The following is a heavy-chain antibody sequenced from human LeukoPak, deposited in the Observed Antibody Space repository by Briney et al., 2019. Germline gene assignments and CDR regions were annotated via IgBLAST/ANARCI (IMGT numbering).Heavy chain of an antibody. V-gene: IGHV4-59*12. CDR3: ARVLRTSSWYADY. CDR1: GGSISSYY. Sequence: NPSETLSLTCTVSGGSISSYYWSWIRQTPGKGLEWIGYIYDSGSTNYNPSLKSRVTISVDTSKSQFSLKLSSVTAADTAVYYCARVLRTSSWYADYWGQGTLVTVSS. CDR2: IYDSGST. J-gene: IGHJ4*02. D-gene: IGHD6-13*01.